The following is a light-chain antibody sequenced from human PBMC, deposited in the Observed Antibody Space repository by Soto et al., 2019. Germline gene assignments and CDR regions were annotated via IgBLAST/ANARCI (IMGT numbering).Light chain of an antibody. V-gene: IGLV4-69*01. CDR2: INSDGSH. CDR1: SGHSTYV. Sequence: QSVLTQSPSASASLGASVKHTCTLSSGHSTYVIAWHQQQPEKGPRYLMTINSDGSHNKGDGIPDRFSGSSSGAERYLTISSLQSEDEADYYCQTWGTGMVFGGGTKVTVL. J-gene: IGLJ2*01. CDR3: QTWGTGMV.